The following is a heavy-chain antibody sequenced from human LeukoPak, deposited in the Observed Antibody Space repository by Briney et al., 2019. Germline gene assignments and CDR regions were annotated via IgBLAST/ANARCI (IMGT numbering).Heavy chain of an antibody. CDR1: GFTFRSYW. CDR2: IKQDGSEK. Sequence: PGGSLRLSCAASGFTFRSYWMSWVRQAPGKGLEWVANIKQDGSEKYYVDSVKGRFTISRDNAKNSLYLQMNSLRAEDTAVYYCARDRGGSYYYGSGSYWDYWGQGTLVTVSS. D-gene: IGHD3-10*01. CDR3: ARDRGGSYYYGSGSYWDY. J-gene: IGHJ4*02. V-gene: IGHV3-7*01.